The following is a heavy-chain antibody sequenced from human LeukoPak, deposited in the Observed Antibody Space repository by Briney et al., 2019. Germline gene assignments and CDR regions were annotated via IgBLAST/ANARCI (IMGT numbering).Heavy chain of an antibody. CDR1: GFTFNNAW. CDR2: INDNGAGT. Sequence: GGSLRLSCAASGFTFNNAWMSWVRQAPGKGLKWVSTINDNGAGTYYADSVKGRFTISRDNSYNAVSLQMNSLRDEDTGVYFCAKGLRTGVGPYMGYHYYMDVWGKGATVTVSS. CDR3: AKGLRTGVGPYMGYHYYMDV. D-gene: IGHD3-16*01. J-gene: IGHJ6*03. V-gene: IGHV3-23*01.